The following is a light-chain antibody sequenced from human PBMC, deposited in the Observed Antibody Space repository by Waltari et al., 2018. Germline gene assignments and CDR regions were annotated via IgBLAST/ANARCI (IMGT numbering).Light chain of an antibody. CDR1: RSALGRYDY. J-gene: IGLJ3*02. Sequence: QSAMTQPPPASGSPGQSVTISCPGPRSALGRYDYASCYQHHPYKAPKLMIYEVTKRPSGFPDRFSGSKSGSTASLTVSGLQAEDEADYYCYSYAGSDNWVFGGGTKVTVL. V-gene: IGLV2-8*01. CDR2: EVT. CDR3: YSYAGSDNWV.